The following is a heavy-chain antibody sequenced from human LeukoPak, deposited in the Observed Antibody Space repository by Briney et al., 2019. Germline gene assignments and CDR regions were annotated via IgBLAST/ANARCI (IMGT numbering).Heavy chain of an antibody. D-gene: IGHD6-19*01. CDR2: IVSDGSGT. CDR3: ARDGSGWSFDY. Sequence: PGGSLRLSCAASGFTFSSYWMHWVRQAPGKGLVWVSRIVSDGSGTTYADSVKGRFTISRDNAKNTLYLQMDSLRAEDTAVYYCARDGSGWSFDYWGQGTLVTVSS. V-gene: IGHV3-74*01. CDR1: GFTFSSYW. J-gene: IGHJ4*02.